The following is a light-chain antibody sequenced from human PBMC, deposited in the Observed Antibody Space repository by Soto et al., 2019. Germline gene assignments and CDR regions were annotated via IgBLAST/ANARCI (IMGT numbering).Light chain of an antibody. V-gene: IGKV1-12*01. Sequence: DIQMTQSPSSVSASVGDRVTITCRASQGINSWLAWYQQKPRKAPKLLIYAASSLQSGVPSRFSGSGSGTDFTLTISSLQPEDFATYYCQQANSFPLLTFGGGTKVEIK. CDR1: QGINSW. CDR2: AAS. J-gene: IGKJ4*01. CDR3: QQANSFPLLT.